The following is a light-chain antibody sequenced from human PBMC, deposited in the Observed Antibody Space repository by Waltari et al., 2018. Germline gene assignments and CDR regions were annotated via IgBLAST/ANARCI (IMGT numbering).Light chain of an antibody. J-gene: IGKJ4*01. Sequence: EIVLTQSPATLSLSPGERATLSCRASQSVNYFLAWFQQKPGQAPRLLIYDASNRATGIPARFSGSGSGTDFTLTISSLEPEDFAVYYCQQRTNWPLTFGGGTKVALK. CDR1: QSVNYF. CDR3: QQRTNWPLT. V-gene: IGKV3-11*01. CDR2: DAS.